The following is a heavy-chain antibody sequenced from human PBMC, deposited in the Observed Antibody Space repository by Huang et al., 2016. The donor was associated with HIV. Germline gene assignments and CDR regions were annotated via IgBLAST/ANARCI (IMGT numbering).Heavy chain of an antibody. Sequence: VESGGRLVQPGGSIRLSCVGSTFRFGAYWMSWVRQSRGKGLEWVANSKQDESEKYYVDSVKGRFNISRDNAKKVLFLEMNNVRVEDTATYYCATKTAAMDIWGQGTTVTVS. J-gene: IGHJ6*02. V-gene: IGHV3-7*01. D-gene: IGHD1-7*01. CDR1: TFRFGAYW. CDR3: ATKTAAMDI. CDR2: SKQDESEK.